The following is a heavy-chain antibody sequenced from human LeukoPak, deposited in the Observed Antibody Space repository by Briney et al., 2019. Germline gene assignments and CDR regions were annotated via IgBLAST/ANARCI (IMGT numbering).Heavy chain of an antibody. Sequence: GGSLRLSCAASGFTFSTFAMIWVRQPPGKGLEWVSSIFPSGGEIHYADSVRGRFTISRDNSKSTLSLQMNSLRVEDTAIYYCATYRQVLLPFQSWGQGTLVTVSS. V-gene: IGHV3-23*01. CDR3: ATYRQVLLPFQS. J-gene: IGHJ5*02. D-gene: IGHD5-18*01. CDR2: IFPSGGEI. CDR1: GFTFSTFA.